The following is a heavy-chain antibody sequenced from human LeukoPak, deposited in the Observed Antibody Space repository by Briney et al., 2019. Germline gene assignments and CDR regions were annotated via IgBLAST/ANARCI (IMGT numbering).Heavy chain of an antibody. CDR2: INHSPSS. Sequence: SETLSLTCAVCGGSFSAYYWTWVRQPPGKGLEGMGEINHSPSSTYNSSLRSRVTLSVDTSYKQFSLRLSSVTAADTAVYYCAPRGDIEHSYVYGKWFDPWGQGTRVTVSS. CDR3: APRGDIEHSYVYGKWFDP. V-gene: IGHV4-34*01. D-gene: IGHD5-18*01. CDR1: GGSFSAYY. J-gene: IGHJ5*02.